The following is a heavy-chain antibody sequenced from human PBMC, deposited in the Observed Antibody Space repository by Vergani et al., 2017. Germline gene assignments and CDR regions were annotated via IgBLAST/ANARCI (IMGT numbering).Heavy chain of an antibody. CDR3: ARGVLDSKYRHNWFGP. D-gene: IGHD3/OR15-3a*01. Sequence: QEQLVQSGAEVRKPGASVKVSCKASGYNVTSFDINWVRLATGQGLEWMGWMNPKSGKTAYAAKFQGRITMTRASSTDTAYMEMKRLRSEDSAIYFCARGVLDSKYRHNWFGPWGQGTVVTVSS. J-gene: IGHJ5*02. CDR2: MNPKSGKT. CDR1: GYNVTSFD. V-gene: IGHV1-8*01.